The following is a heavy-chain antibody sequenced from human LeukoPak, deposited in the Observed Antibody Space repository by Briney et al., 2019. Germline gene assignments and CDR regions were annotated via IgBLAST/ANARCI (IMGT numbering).Heavy chain of an antibody. D-gene: IGHD5-18*01. Sequence: GGSLRLSCAASGFTVSSNYMSWVRQAPGKGLEWVSVIYSGGSTYYADSVKGRFTISRDNSKNTQYLQMNSLRAEDTAVYYCASKTGGYSYGYAYYYGMDVWGQGTTVTVSS. V-gene: IGHV3-66*01. CDR3: ASKTGGYSYGYAYYYGMDV. CDR2: IYSGGST. J-gene: IGHJ6*02. CDR1: GFTVSSNY.